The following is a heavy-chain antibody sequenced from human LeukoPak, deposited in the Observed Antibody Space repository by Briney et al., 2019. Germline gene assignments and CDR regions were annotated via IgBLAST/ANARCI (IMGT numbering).Heavy chain of an antibody. Sequence: GGSLRLSCGASGFTFSSYAMHWVRQAPGKGLEWVAVISYDGSNKYYADSVKGRFTISRDNSKNTLYLQMNNLRAEDTAVYYCARAYYWGQGTLVTVSS. CDR3: ARAYY. V-gene: IGHV3-30-3*01. J-gene: IGHJ4*02. CDR1: GFTFSSYA. CDR2: ISYDGSNK.